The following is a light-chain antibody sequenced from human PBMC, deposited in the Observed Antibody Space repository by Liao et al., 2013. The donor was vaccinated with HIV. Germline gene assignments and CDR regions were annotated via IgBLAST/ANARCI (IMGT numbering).Light chain of an antibody. CDR2: EDS. J-gene: IGLJ3*02. Sequence: SYELTQPPSVSVSPGQTASITCSGDKLGNKFASWYQQKSGQSPVLVIYEDSKRPSGIPERISGSNSGNTATLTISGTQAMDEADYYCQAWDSSTAWVFGGGTKLTVL. V-gene: IGLV3-1*01. CDR1: KLGNKF. CDR3: QAWDSSTAWV.